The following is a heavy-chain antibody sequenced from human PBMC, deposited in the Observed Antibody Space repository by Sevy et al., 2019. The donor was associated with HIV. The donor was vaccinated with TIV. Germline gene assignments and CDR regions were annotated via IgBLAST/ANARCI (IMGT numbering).Heavy chain of an antibody. J-gene: IGHJ4*02. D-gene: IGHD2-15*01. CDR2: LSFGCGKI. CDR3: ARDGCSCLDDY. V-gene: IGHV3-23*01. CDR1: GFAFYDYS. Sequence: GGSLRLSCAASGFAFYDYSMSWIRQAPGKGLEWVATLSFGCGKINYADSVKGRFTISRDNSKNSFYLQMDSLRVEDTALYYCARDGCSCLDDYWGQGTRVTVSS.